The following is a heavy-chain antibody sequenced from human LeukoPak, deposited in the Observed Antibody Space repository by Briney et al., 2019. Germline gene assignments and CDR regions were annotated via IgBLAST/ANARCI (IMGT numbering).Heavy chain of an antibody. Sequence: SETLSLTCTVSGGSISSSSYYWGWIRQPPGKGLEWIGSIYYSGSTYYNPSLKSRVTISVDTSKNQFSLKLSSVTAADTAVYYCARQYSTVTTIWAFSYYYYYGMDVWGQGTTVTVSS. CDR3: ARQYSTVTTIWAFSYYYYYGMDV. V-gene: IGHV4-39*01. CDR1: GGSISSSSYY. J-gene: IGHJ6*02. CDR2: IYYSGST. D-gene: IGHD4-17*01.